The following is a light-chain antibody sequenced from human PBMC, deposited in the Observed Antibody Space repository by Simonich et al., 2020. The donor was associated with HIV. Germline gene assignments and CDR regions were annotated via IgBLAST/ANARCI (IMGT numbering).Light chain of an antibody. V-gene: IGKV3-15*01. CDR2: GAS. CDR3: QQYNNWPGT. CDR1: QSVSSN. J-gene: IGKJ4*01. Sequence: ETVMTQSPATLSVSPGERAILSCRASQSVSSNFAWYQQKPGQAPRLLIYGASMRATAFPARFSGSGSGTECTLTISSLQSEDFAVYYCQQYNNWPGTFGGGTKVEIK.